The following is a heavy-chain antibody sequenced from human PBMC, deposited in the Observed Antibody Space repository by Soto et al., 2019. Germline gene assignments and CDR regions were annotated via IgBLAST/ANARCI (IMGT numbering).Heavy chain of an antibody. J-gene: IGHJ4*02. CDR1: GGSIGSYY. CDR3: ARGTTHYYDSSGYFFFDY. CDR2: IYYSGST. Sequence: LSLTCTVSGGSIGSYYWSWIRQPPGKGLEWIGYIYYSGSTNYNPSLKSRVTISVDTSKNQFSLKLSSVTAADTAVYYCARGTTHYYDSSGYFFFDYWGQGTLVTVSS. V-gene: IGHV4-59*01. D-gene: IGHD3-22*01.